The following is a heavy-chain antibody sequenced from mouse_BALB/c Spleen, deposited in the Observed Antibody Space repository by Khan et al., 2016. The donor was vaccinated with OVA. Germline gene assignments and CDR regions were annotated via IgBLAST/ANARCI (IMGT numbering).Heavy chain of an antibody. J-gene: IGHJ2*01. CDR3: VRGNYYEYYFDY. CDR1: GYSITSGYA. Sequence: VQLQQSGPGLVKPSQSLSLTCTVTGYSITSGYAWNWIRQFPGNKLDWMGYISYSGVTSYTPSLKSRISITRDTSKNQFFLQFNSVNTADTATDYFVRGNYYEYYFDYWGQGTTLTVSS. CDR2: ISYSGVT. D-gene: IGHD1-1*01. V-gene: IGHV3-2*02.